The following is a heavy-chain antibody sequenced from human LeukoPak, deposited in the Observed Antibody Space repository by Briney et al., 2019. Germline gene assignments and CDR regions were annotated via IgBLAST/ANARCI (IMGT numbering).Heavy chain of an antibody. D-gene: IGHD3-9*01. CDR2: IILIFGTA. Sequence: SVKVSCKASGGTFSSYAISWVRQAPGQGLEWMGGIILIFGTANYAQKFQGRVTITADESTSTAYMELSSLRSEDTAVCYCARVDAYYDILTGYPIWGQGTLVTVSS. CDR1: GGTFSSYA. CDR3: ARVDAYYDILTGYPI. V-gene: IGHV1-69*13. J-gene: IGHJ4*02.